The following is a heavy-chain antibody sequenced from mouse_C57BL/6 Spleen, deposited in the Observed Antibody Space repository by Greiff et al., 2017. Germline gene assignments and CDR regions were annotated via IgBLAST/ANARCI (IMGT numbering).Heavy chain of an antibody. CDR2: IDPSDSYT. Sequence: QVQLQQPGAELVRPGTSVKLSCKASGYTFTSYWMHWVKQRPGQGLEWIGVIDPSDSYTNYNQKFKGKATLTVDTSSSTAYMQLSSLTSEDSAVYYCARAVGAYWGQGTLVTVSA. CDR3: ARAVGAY. CDR1: GYTFTSYW. V-gene: IGHV1-59*01. J-gene: IGHJ3*01. D-gene: IGHD1-1*02.